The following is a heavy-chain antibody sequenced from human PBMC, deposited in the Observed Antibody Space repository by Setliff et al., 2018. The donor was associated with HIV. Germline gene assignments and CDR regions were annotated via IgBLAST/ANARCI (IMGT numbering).Heavy chain of an antibody. D-gene: IGHD6-19*01. J-gene: IGHJ6*03. Sequence: PSETLSLTCTVSGGSISSSSYYWGWIRQPPGKGLEWIGSIYYSGSTYYNPPLKSRVAISVDTSKNQFSLKLSSVTAADTAVYYCARHRDSSGWYGDYYYYMDVRGKGTTVTVSS. CDR1: GGSISSSSYY. CDR3: ARHRDSSGWYGDYYYYMDV. V-gene: IGHV4-39*01. CDR2: IYYSGST.